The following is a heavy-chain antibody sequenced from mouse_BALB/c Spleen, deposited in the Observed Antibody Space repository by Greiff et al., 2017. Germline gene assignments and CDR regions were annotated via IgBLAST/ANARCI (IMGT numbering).Heavy chain of an antibody. V-gene: IGHV1-69*02. CDR3: TRNYYYGIPYYFDY. J-gene: IGHJ2*01. CDR2: IYPSDSYT. Sequence: VQLQQPGAELVRPGASVKLSCKASGYTFTSYWINWVKQRPGQGLEWIGNIYPSDSYTNYNQKFKDKATLTVDKSSSTAYMQLSSPTSEDSAVYYCTRNYYYGIPYYFDYWGQGTTLTVSS. CDR1: GYTFTSYW. D-gene: IGHD1-1*01.